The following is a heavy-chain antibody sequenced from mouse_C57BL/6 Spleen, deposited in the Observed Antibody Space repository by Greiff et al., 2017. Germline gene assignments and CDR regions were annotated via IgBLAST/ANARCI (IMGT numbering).Heavy chain of an antibody. CDR2: INPNNGGT. V-gene: IGHV1-26*01. Sequence: VQLQQSGPELVKPGASVKISCKASGYTFTDYYMNWVKQSHGKSLEWIGDINPNNGGTNYNQKFKGKATLTVDKSSSTAYMELRSLTSEDSAVYYWARREDYDRPFDYWGQGTTLTVSS. D-gene: IGHD2-4*01. J-gene: IGHJ2*01. CDR1: GYTFTDYY. CDR3: ARREDYDRPFDY.